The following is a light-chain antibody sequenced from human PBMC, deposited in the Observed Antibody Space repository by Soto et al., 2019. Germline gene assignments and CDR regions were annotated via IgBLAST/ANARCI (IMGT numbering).Light chain of an antibody. CDR3: SSYTTSRTVV. J-gene: IGLJ2*01. Sequence: QSVLTQPASVSGSPGQSITISCTGTSSDIGGYNYVSWYQQHPGKAPKLMIYDVSNRPSGLSNRFSGSKSGNTASLTISGLQAEDADDYYCSSYTTSRTVVFGGGTKVTVL. CDR1: SSDIGGYNY. CDR2: DVS. V-gene: IGLV2-14*03.